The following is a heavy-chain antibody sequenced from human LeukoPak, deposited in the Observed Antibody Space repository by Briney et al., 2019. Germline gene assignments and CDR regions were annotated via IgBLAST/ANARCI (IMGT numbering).Heavy chain of an antibody. D-gene: IGHD3-10*01. J-gene: IGHJ4*02. V-gene: IGHV1-46*01. CDR2: INPSGGST. Sequence: ASVKVSCKASGYTFTSYYMHWVRQAPGQGLEWMGIINPSGGSTSYAQKFQGRVTITADESTSTAYMELSSLRSEDTAVYYCAREPAYGSGSYPIYYFDYWGQGTLVTVSS. CDR1: GYTFTSYY. CDR3: AREPAYGSGSYPIYYFDY.